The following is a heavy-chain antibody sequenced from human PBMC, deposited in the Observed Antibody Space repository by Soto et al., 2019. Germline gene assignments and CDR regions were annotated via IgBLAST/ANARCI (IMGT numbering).Heavy chain of an antibody. CDR3: ARPLGVGDYAVWFDP. D-gene: IGHD4-17*01. Sequence: QVQLVQSGAEVKKPGASVKVSCKASGYTFTSYYMHWVRQAPGQGLEWMGIINPSGGSTSYAQKFQGRVTMTRDTSTCTVYMELSSLRSEDTAVYYCARPLGVGDYAVWFDPWGQGTLVTVSS. V-gene: IGHV1-46*01. J-gene: IGHJ5*02. CDR2: INPSGGST. CDR1: GYTFTSYY.